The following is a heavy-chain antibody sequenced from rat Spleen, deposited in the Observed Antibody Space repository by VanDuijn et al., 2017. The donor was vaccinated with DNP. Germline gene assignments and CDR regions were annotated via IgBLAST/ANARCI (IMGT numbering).Heavy chain of an antibody. V-gene: IGHV5-58*01. J-gene: IGHJ2*01. CDR2: INTDGGST. Sequence: EVQLVETGGGLVQPGRSLKLSCVASGFTFSSYWMFWIRQAPGKGLEWVASINTDGGSTYYPDSVKGRFTISRDNAENPVYLQMSSLRSEDTATYYCASWAPIAPLSTSNYWGQGVMVTVSS. D-gene: IGHD1-2*01. CDR1: GFTFSSYW. CDR3: ASWAPIAPLSTSNY.